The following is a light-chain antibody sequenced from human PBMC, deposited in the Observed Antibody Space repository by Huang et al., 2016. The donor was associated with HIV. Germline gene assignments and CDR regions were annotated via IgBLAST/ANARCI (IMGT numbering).Light chain of an antibody. CDR1: QSVTSN. Sequence: EIVMTQSPVTLSVSPGERATLSCRASQSVTSNLAWYQQKPGQAPRLLISGASTRATGIPARCSGSGSGTEFTLTISSLQSEDFAVYYCQQYNNWPSGTFGQGTKVEIK. CDR2: GAS. V-gene: IGKV3-15*01. J-gene: IGKJ1*01. CDR3: QQYNNWPSGT.